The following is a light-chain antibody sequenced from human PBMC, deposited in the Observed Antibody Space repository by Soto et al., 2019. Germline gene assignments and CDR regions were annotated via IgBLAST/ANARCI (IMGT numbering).Light chain of an antibody. J-gene: IGLJ1*01. CDR3: SSYTGSSGRV. CDR2: EVT. V-gene: IGLV2-14*01. Sequence: QSALTQPASVSGSPGQSITISCTGTSSDVGGYDYVSWYQQHPGKAPKVMIYEVTHRPSGVSYRFSGSKSGNTASLTISGLQADDEADYYCSSYTGSSGRVFGTGTQLTVL. CDR1: SSDVGGYDY.